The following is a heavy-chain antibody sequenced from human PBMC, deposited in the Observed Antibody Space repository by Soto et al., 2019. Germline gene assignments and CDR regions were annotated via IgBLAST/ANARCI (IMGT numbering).Heavy chain of an antibody. J-gene: IGHJ5*02. Sequence: QVQLQESGPGLVKPSQTLSLTCTVSGGSISSGGYYWNWIRQHPGKGLEWIGSSFYIGSPYSNPSLKGRVTIALDTSKTQFSLKLSSVTAADTAVYYCARSVFPLGQGTLVTVAS. V-gene: IGHV4-31*03. CDR3: ARSVFP. CDR1: GGSISSGGYY. CDR2: SFYIGSP.